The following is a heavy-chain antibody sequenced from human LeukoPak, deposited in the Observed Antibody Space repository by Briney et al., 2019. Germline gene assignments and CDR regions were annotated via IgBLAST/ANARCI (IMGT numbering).Heavy chain of an antibody. Sequence: PSETLSLTCTVSGGSISSYYWSWIRQPPGKGLEWIGYIYYSGSTNYNPSLKSRVTISVDTSKNQFSLKLSSVTAADTAVYYCARDQGGYDFWSGYYGGYNWFDPWGQGTLVTVSS. CDR2: IYYSGST. J-gene: IGHJ5*02. CDR3: ARDQGGYDFWSGYYGGYNWFDP. D-gene: IGHD3-3*01. V-gene: IGHV4-59*01. CDR1: GGSISSYY.